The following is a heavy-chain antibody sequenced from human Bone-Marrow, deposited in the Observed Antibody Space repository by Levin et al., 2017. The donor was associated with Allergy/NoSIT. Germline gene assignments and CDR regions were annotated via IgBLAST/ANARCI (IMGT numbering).Heavy chain of an antibody. Sequence: GASVKVSCNTSGYSFTGYYIHWVRQAPGQGLEWMGWIIPNSGGRNYAPKFQGRVTMTRDTSVSTAYMELSRLRSDDTAVYYCARDGGDTDYSASDIWGQGTMVTVSS. CDR1: GYSFTGYY. CDR2: IIPNSGGR. D-gene: IGHD2-21*02. CDR3: ARDGGDTDYSASDI. J-gene: IGHJ3*02. V-gene: IGHV1-2*02.